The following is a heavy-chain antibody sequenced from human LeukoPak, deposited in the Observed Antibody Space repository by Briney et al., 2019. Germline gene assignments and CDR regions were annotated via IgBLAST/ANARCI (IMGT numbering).Heavy chain of an antibody. CDR2: IWYDGSNK. V-gene: IGHV3-33*08. J-gene: IGHJ4*02. Sequence: GGSLRLSCAASGFTFSSYGMHWVRQAPGKGLEWVAVIWYDGSNKYYADSAKGRFTISRDNSKNTLYLQMNSLRAEDTAVYYCARGGGDYYDSSGYYRRFDYWGQGTLVTVSS. CDR3: ARGGGDYYDSSGYYRRFDY. D-gene: IGHD3-22*01. CDR1: GFTFSSYG.